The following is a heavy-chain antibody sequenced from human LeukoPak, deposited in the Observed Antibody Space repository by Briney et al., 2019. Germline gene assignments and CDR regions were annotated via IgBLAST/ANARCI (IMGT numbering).Heavy chain of an antibody. CDR1: GGSISSHY. CDR3: ARGGTTVTPGLLWFDP. D-gene: IGHD4-17*01. V-gene: IGHV4-59*11. J-gene: IGHJ5*02. CDR2: IYYSGST. Sequence: PSETLSLTCSVSGGSISSHYWSWIRQPPGKGLEWVGYIYYSGSTKYNPSLKSRVTISVDTSKNQFSLKLSSVTAADTAVYYCARGGTTVTPGLLWFDPWGQGTLVTVSS.